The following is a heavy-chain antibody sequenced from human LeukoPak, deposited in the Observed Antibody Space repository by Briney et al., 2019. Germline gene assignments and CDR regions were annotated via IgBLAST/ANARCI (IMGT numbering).Heavy chain of an antibody. CDR3: ARDRWNFDY. J-gene: IGHJ4*02. D-gene: IGHD4-23*01. CDR1: GFTFSDYW. Sequence: GRSLRLSCAASGFTFSDYWMHWVRQAPGKGLVWVSRINSDGTSISYADSVKGRCAISRDNAKNTLYLQMNSLRAEDSAVYYCARDRWNFDYWGQGTLVTVSS. CDR2: INSDGTSI. V-gene: IGHV3-74*01.